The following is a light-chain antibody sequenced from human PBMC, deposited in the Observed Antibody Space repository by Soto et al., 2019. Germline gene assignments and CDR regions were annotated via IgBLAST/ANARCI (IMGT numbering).Light chain of an antibody. Sequence: VVLTQSPGTLSLSPGERATLSCRASQSFNSIYLAWYQQKPGQAPRLLIYGASSRATGSPDRFSGSGSGTDFTLTISRLEPEDFAVYYCHQYDSWTFGQGTKVDIK. CDR3: HQYDSWT. V-gene: IGKV3-20*01. J-gene: IGKJ1*01. CDR2: GAS. CDR1: QSFNSIY.